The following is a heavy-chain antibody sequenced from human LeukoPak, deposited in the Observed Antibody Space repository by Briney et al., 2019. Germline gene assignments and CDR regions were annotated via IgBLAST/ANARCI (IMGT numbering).Heavy chain of an antibody. D-gene: IGHD3-22*01. V-gene: IGHV1-46*01. J-gene: IGHJ4*02. CDR1: GYTFTSYY. Sequence: ASVKVSCKASGYTFTSYYMRWVRQAPGQGLEWMGIINPSGGSTSYAQKFQGRVTMTRDMSTSTVYMELSSLRSEDTAVYYCARGPYYDDSSGALNYWGQGTLVTVSS. CDR2: INPSGGST. CDR3: ARGPYYDDSSGALNY.